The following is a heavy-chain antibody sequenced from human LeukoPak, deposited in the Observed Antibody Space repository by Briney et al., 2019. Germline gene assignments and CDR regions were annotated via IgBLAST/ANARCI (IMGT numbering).Heavy chain of an antibody. CDR2: IYYSGST. Sequence: SETLSLTXTVSGGSISSYYWSWIRQPPGKGLEWIGYIYYSGSTNYNPSLKSRVTISVDTSKNQFSLRLSSVTAADTAVYYCARMRLGYCSSTTCYNYYYYMDVWGKGTTVTVSS. V-gene: IGHV4-59*01. CDR3: ARMRLGYCSSTTCYNYYYYMDV. D-gene: IGHD2-2*01. CDR1: GGSISSYY. J-gene: IGHJ6*03.